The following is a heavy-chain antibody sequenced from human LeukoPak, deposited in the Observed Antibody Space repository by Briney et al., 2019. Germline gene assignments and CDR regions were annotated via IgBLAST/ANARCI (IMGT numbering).Heavy chain of an antibody. CDR2: ISDSGGST. Sequence: PVGSLRLSCAASGFTLSSYDMHWVRQAPGKGLEWVSGISDSGGSTYYADSVKGRFTISRDNSKNTLYLQMNSLRAEDTAVYYCAKQDPSSSGWYPWGQGTLVTVS. J-gene: IGHJ5*02. CDR3: AKQDPSSSGWYP. D-gene: IGHD6-19*01. CDR1: GFTLSSYD. V-gene: IGHV3-23*01.